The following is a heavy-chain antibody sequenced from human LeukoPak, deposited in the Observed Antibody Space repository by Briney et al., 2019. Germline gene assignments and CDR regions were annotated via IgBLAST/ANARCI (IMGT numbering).Heavy chain of an antibody. J-gene: IGHJ4*02. CDR2: IYHSGST. Sequence: SETLSLTCTVSGGSISSGGYYWSWIRQPPGKGLEWIGYIYHSGSTYYNPSLKSRVTISVDRSKNQFSLKLSSVTAADTAVYYCARVAGPVWGRFFDYWGQGTLVTVSS. V-gene: IGHV4-30-2*01. D-gene: IGHD3-16*01. CDR3: ARVAGPVWGRFFDY. CDR1: GGSISSGGYY.